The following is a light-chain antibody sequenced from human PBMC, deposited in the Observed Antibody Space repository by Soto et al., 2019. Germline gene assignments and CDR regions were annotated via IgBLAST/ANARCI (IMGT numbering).Light chain of an antibody. V-gene: IGKV1-9*01. CDR1: QGISSN. Sequence: DIQLTQSPSFLSASVGDRVTITCRASQGISSNLAWYQQKSGKAPKLLIFAASILQSGVPSRFSGSGSGTEFTLTISSLQPEDFATYCCQQFHAYPRTFDQGTKVEIK. CDR3: QQFHAYPRT. J-gene: IGKJ1*01. CDR2: AAS.